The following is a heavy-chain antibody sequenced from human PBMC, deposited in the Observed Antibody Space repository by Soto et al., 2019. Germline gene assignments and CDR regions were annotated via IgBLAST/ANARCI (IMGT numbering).Heavy chain of an antibody. CDR1: GGFVSSGSYY. J-gene: IGHJ3*02. CDR2: MGHSGGT. D-gene: IGHD1-1*01. V-gene: IGHV4-34*01. Sequence: QVQLQQWGAGLLKPSETLSLTCAVYGGFVSSGSYYWSWIRQPPGKGLEWIGEMGHSGGTPFNPPHKSRVTISVDTSKNQFSRKMRNVTAADTALYYWARVERGTATTVVDAFDIWGPGTMVTVSS. CDR3: ARVERGTATTVVDAFDI.